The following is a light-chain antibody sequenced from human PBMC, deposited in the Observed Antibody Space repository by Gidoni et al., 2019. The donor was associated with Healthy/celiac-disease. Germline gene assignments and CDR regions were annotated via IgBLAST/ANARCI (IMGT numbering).Light chain of an antibody. V-gene: IGLV1-40*01. CDR3: QSYDSSLSGRGVV. CDR2: GNR. J-gene: IGLJ2*01. Sequence: SVLTPPPSVSGAPGQRVTISCPGGSSNIGAGYDVHWYPQLPGTAPKLLIYGNRNRPSGVPDRFSGSKSGTSASLAITGLQAEDEADYYCQSYDSSLSGRGVVFGGGTKLTVL. CDR1: SSNIGAGYD.